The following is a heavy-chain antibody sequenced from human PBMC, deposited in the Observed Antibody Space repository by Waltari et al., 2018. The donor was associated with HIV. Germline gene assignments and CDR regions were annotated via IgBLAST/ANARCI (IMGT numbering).Heavy chain of an antibody. J-gene: IGHJ4*02. CDR2: MNPNSGNT. V-gene: IGHV1-8*01. CDR1: GYVCIRYD. CDR3: ARGPTTLVKYHDF. D-gene: IGHD4-17*01. Sequence: QVQLVQSGAEVKKPGASVKVSCTASGYVCIRYDFNWVRQAPGQGLEWMGWMNPNSGNTGSAQKLQGRLTMTWNISTNTAYMELSSLSSEDTAVYYWARGPTTLVKYHDFWGQGSLVTVSS.